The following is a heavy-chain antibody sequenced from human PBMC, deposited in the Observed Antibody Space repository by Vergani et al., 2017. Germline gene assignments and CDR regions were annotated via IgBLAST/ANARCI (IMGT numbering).Heavy chain of an antibody. Sequence: QVQLQQWGAGLLKPSETLSLTCAVYGGSFSGYYWSWIRQPPGKGLEWIGEINHSGSTNYNPSLKSRVTISVDTSKNQFSLKLSSVTAADTAVYYCARDRRLHDSSGYVNDYWGQGTLVTVSS. J-gene: IGHJ4*02. D-gene: IGHD3-22*01. V-gene: IGHV4-34*01. CDR2: INHSGST. CDR1: GGSFSGYY. CDR3: ARDRRLHDSSGYVNDY.